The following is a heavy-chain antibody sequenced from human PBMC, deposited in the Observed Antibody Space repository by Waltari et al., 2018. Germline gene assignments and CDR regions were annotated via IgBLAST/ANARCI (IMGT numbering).Heavy chain of an antibody. V-gene: IGHV1-69*12. CDR2: IIPIFGTA. CDR1: GGTFSSYA. J-gene: IGHJ4*02. Sequence: QVQLVQSGAEVKKPGSSVKVSCKASGGTFSSYAISWVRRAAGQGVRWMVRIIPIFGTANYAQKFQGRVPITAYESTSTASMELSSLRSEDAAVYYCASVPSLQHRGFDYWGQGTLVTVSS. CDR3: ASVPSLQHRGFDY.